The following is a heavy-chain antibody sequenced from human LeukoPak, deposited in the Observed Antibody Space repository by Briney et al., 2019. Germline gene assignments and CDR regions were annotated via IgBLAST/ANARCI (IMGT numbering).Heavy chain of an antibody. J-gene: IGHJ4*02. CDR3: ARVYGSGTYLFDY. CDR2: ISSSGSSI. V-gene: IGHV3-21*04. Sequence: GGSLRLSCAASGFTFSTYSMNWVRQAPGKGLEWVSSISSSGSSIYYTDSVKGRFTISRDNAKNSLYLQMNSLRAEDTAVYYCARVYGSGTYLFDYWGQGTLVTVSS. CDR1: GFTFSTYS. D-gene: IGHD3-10*01.